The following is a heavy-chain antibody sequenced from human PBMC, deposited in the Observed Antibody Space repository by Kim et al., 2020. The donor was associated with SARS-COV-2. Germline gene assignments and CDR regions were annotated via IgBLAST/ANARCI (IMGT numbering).Heavy chain of an antibody. D-gene: IGHD3-9*01. CDR1: GFTFSSYG. Sequence: GGSLRLSCAASGFTFSSYGMHWVRQAPGKGLEWVAVISYDGSNKYYADSVKGRFTISRDNSKNTLYLQMNSLRAEDTAVYYCAKETLRYFDWWDSYAFDIWGQGTMVTVSS. CDR3: AKETLRYFDWWDSYAFDI. CDR2: ISYDGSNK. J-gene: IGHJ3*02. V-gene: IGHV3-30*18.